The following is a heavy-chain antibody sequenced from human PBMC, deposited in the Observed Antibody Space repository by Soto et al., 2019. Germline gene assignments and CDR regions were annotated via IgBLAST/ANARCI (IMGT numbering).Heavy chain of an antibody. CDR1: GYTFTSYG. V-gene: IGHV1-18*04. CDR2: ISAYNGNT. Sequence: VASVKVSCKASGYTFTSYGIGWVRQAPGQGLEWMGWISAYNGNTNYAQKLQGRVTMTTDTSTSTAYMELRSLRSDDTAVYYCARAAVAGYNWFDPWGQGTLVTVSS. J-gene: IGHJ5*02. CDR3: ARAAVAGYNWFDP. D-gene: IGHD6-19*01.